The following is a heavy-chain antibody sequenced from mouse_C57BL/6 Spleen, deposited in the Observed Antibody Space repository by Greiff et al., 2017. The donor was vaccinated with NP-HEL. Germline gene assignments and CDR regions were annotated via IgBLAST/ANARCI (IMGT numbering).Heavy chain of an antibody. Sequence: QVQLQQPGAELVKPGASVKLSCKASGYTFTSYWMQWVKQRPGQGLEWIGEIDPSGSCTNYNQKFKGKATLTVETSSSTAYMQLSSLTSEDSAVYYCARRLRQYVDYWGQGTTLTVSS. CDR1: GYTFTSYW. CDR3: ARRLRQYVDY. CDR2: IDPSGSCT. J-gene: IGHJ2*01. D-gene: IGHD2-4*01. V-gene: IGHV1-50*01.